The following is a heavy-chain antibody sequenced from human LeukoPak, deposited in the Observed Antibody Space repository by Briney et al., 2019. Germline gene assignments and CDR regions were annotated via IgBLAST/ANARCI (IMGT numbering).Heavy chain of an antibody. Sequence: GGSLRLSCAASGFTFDDYAMHWVRQVPGKGLEWVSSIGWNSGNIGYGDSVKGRFTISRDNAKNSLYLQMNSLRAEDTALYYCAKGYYYDTSGGPDYWGQGTLVTVSS. CDR2: IGWNSGNI. V-gene: IGHV3-9*01. J-gene: IGHJ4*02. CDR3: AKGYYYDTSGGPDY. CDR1: GFTFDDYA. D-gene: IGHD3-22*01.